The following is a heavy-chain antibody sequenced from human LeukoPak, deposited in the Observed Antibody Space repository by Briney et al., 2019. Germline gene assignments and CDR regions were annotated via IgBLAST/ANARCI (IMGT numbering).Heavy chain of an antibody. D-gene: IGHD3-22*01. J-gene: IGHJ4*02. CDR2: IYTSGST. CDR3: ARDYYDSSGSTLYYFDY. V-gene: IGHV4-4*07. CDR1: GGSISSYY. Sequence: SETLSLTCTVSGGSISSYYWSWIRQPAGKGLEWIGRIYTSGSTNYNPSLKSRVTMSVDTSKNQFSLKLSPVTAADTAVYYCARDYYDSSGSTLYYFDYWGQGTLVTVSS.